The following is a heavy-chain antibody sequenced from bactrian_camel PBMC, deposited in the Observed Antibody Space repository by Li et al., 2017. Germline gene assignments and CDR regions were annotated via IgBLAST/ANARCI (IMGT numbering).Heavy chain of an antibody. V-gene: IGHV3-2*01. CDR1: GFTFSSYD. CDR3: AAPVACSWGLVLGYAY. Sequence: HVQLVESGGGLVQPGESLRLSCAASGFTFSSYDMSWVRQTPGKGLEWVPSLYSSSSSTYYADTVKGRFAASRDNAKNTVYLQMNSLKIEDAAVYYCAAPVACSWGLVLGYAYWGQGTQVTVS. J-gene: IGHJ4*01. CDR2: LYSSSSST. D-gene: IGHD6*01.